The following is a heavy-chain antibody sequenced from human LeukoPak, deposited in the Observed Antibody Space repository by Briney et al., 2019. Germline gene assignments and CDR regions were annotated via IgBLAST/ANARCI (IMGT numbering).Heavy chain of an antibody. D-gene: IGHD6-19*01. CDR2: IIPILGIA. J-gene: IGHJ2*01. CDR3: ARGARIAVAGDYWYFDL. V-gene: IGHV1-69*04. CDR1: GGTFSSYA. Sequence: SVKVSCKASGGTFSSYAISWVRQAPGQGLEWMGRIIPILGIANYAQKFQGRVTITTDESTSTAYMELSSLRSEDTAVYYCARGARIAVAGDYWYFDLWGRGTLVTVSS.